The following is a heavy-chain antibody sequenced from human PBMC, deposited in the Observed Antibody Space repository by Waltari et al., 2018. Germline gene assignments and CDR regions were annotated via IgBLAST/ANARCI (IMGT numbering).Heavy chain of an antibody. D-gene: IGHD6-19*01. CDR2: INGDGYRT. V-gene: IGHV3-74*01. CDR1: GFTFSNYR. CDR3: ARLEAEQWLGDY. J-gene: IGHJ4*02. Sequence: EVQLVESGGGLVQPGGSLRFSCAASGFTFSNYRMHWVRQAPGKGLVWVSRINGDGYRTDYADSVTGRFTVSRDNARNTVYLQMNSLRAEDTAVYYCARLEAEQWLGDYWGQGTLVTVSS.